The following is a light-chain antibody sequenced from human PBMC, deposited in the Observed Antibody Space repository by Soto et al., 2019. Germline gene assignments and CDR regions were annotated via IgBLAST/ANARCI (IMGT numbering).Light chain of an antibody. V-gene: IGKV1-5*03. J-gene: IGKJ1*01. CDR1: QSISTW. Sequence: DLQMTQSPSILSASVGDRVTITCRASQSISTWLAWYQQKSGRAPKLLIYKTSNLESGVPSRFSGSGSGTEFTLTISSLQSDDFATYYCQQYSSYSWTFGQGTKVEIK. CDR2: KTS. CDR3: QQYSSYSWT.